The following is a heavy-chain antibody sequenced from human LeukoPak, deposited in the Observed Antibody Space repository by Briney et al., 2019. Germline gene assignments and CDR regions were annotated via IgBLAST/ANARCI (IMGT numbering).Heavy chain of an antibody. J-gene: IGHJ3*01. V-gene: IGHV1-8*03. CDR3: ARVRYDYVWGSPPAFDL. CDR2: MNFNSGKT. CDR1: ENTFTDYD. Sequence: ASVKVSCKSSENTFTDYDINWVRQATGQGLEWIGWMNFNSGKTGYVQRFQGRVTITRNTSISTAYMELSSPRTEDTAVYYCARVRYDYVWGSPPAFDLWGQGTMVTVSS. D-gene: IGHD3-16*01.